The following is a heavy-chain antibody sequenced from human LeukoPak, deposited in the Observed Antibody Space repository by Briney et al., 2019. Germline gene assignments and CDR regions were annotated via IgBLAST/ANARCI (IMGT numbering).Heavy chain of an antibody. CDR3: ATTNYGDHALDY. CDR2: INPNSGGT. V-gene: IGHV1-2*02. Sequence: ASVKVSCKASGYTFTGYYMHWVRQAPGQGVEWMGWINPNSGGTNYAQKFQGRVTMTRDTSISTAYMELSRLRSDDTAVYYCATTNYGDHALDYWGQGTLVTVSS. CDR1: GYTFTGYY. D-gene: IGHD4-17*01. J-gene: IGHJ4*02.